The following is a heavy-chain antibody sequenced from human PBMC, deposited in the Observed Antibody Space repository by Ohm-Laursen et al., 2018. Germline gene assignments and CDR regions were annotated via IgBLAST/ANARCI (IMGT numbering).Heavy chain of an antibody. J-gene: IGHJ4*02. Sequence: GSLGLSCAASGFTFDDYGMSWVRQAPGKGLEWVSGINWNGGSTGYADSVKGRFTISRDNSKNTLYLQMNSLRAEDTALYYCAKDIHRGVYSYGDYWGQGTLVTVSS. CDR1: GFTFDDYG. D-gene: IGHD5-18*01. V-gene: IGHV3-20*04. CDR3: AKDIHRGVYSYGDY. CDR2: INWNGGST.